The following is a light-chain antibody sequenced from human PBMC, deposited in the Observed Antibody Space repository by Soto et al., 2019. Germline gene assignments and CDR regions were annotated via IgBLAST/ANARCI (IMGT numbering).Light chain of an antibody. CDR2: DVS. Sequence: QSVLTQPASVSGSPGQSIAISCTGTSSDVGGYSYVSWYQQQPGKDPKLVISDVSNRPSGVSDRFSGSKSGNTASLTFSGLQTEDEADYYCASYTTSSTYVFGTGTKVTVL. V-gene: IGLV2-14*01. CDR3: ASYTTSSTYV. J-gene: IGLJ1*01. CDR1: SSDVGGYSY.